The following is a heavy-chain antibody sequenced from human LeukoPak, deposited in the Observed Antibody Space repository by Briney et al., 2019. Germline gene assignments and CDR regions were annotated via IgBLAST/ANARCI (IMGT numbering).Heavy chain of an antibody. CDR3: ARDPYGSGSYYPNWFDP. D-gene: IGHD3-10*01. Sequence: PSETLSLTCAVYGGSFSDYYWSWLRQPPGKGLEWIGEINHSGSTKYNPSLKSRVTISVDTSKNQFSLKLSSVTAADTAVYYCARDPYGSGSYYPNWFDPWGQGTLVTVSS. CDR1: GGSFSDYY. CDR2: INHSGST. V-gene: IGHV4-34*01. J-gene: IGHJ5*02.